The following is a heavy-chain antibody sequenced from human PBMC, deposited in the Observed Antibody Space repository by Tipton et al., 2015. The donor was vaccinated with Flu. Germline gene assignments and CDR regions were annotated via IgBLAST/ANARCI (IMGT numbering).Heavy chain of an antibody. CDR3: ARLSFYDVDLKNFYFED. Sequence: TLSLTCTVSSGSIRSTNYFCAWIRQPPGKGLELIGSIYPSGNTYYNPSLKSRVVISMDTSKNQFSLKLTSATAADTAIYYCARLSFYDVDLKNFYFEDWGQGTLVTVSS. J-gene: IGHJ4*02. CDR2: IYPSGNT. CDR1: SGSIRSTNYF. V-gene: IGHV4-39*01. D-gene: IGHD3-10*02.